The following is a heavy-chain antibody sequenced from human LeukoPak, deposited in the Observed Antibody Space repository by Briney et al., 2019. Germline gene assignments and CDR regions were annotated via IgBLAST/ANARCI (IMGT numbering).Heavy chain of an antibody. CDR3: ARGGYCGSTSCLDNWFDP. D-gene: IGHD2-2*01. Sequence: SVKVSCKASGGTFSSYAISWVRQAPGQGLEWMGGIIPIFGTANYAQKFQGRVTITTDESTSTAYMELSSLRSEDTAVYYCARGGYCGSTSCLDNWFDPWGQGTLVTVSS. CDR2: IIPIFGTA. CDR1: GGTFSSYA. V-gene: IGHV1-69*05. J-gene: IGHJ5*02.